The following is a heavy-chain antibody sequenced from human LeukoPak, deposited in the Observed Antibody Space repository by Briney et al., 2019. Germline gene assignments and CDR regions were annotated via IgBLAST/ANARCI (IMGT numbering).Heavy chain of an antibody. Sequence: GGSLRLSCAASGFTFSSYSMNWVRQAPGKGLEWVSYISSSSSTIYYADSVKGRFTISRDNAKNSLYLQMNSLRAEDTAVYYCARDRDWELDYWGQGTLVTVSS. CDR2: ISSSSSTI. CDR3: ARDRDWELDY. CDR1: GFTFSSYS. V-gene: IGHV3-48*04. D-gene: IGHD1-26*01. J-gene: IGHJ4*02.